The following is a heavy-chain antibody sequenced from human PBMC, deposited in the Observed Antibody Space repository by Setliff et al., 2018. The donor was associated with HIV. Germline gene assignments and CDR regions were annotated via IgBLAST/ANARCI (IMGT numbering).Heavy chain of an antibody. D-gene: IGHD2-21*02. CDR1: GGSIYGSDYY. CDR2: IYYSGST. V-gene: IGHV4-39*01. Sequence: TSETLSLTCTVSGGSIYGSDYYWGWIRQPPGKGLESIGSIYYSGSTYYKPSLKSRVTISVDTSKNQFSLKLSSVTAADTAVYYCARGEFYCGTDCYWSSFDYWGQGILVTVSS. CDR3: ARGEFYCGTDCYWSSFDY. J-gene: IGHJ4*02.